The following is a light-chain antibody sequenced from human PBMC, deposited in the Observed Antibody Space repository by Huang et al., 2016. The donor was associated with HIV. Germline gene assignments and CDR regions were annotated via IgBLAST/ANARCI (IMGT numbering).Light chain of an antibody. Sequence: DIVMTQSPATLSVSPGERATLSCRASQRVSSYLAWYQQKPGQSPRLLIYDSSTRATGIPARFTGSGSGTEFTLTISSLQSEDFAVYYCQQYISWPRTFGQGTKVEIK. CDR3: QQYISWPRT. J-gene: IGKJ1*01. CDR2: DSS. CDR1: QRVSSY. V-gene: IGKV3-15*01.